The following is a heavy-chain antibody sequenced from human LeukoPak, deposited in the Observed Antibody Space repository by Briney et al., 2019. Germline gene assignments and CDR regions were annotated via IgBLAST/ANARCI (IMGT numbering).Heavy chain of an antibody. CDR1: GFIFSDYT. Sequence: PGGSLRLSCATSGFIFSDYTMNWVRQAPGKGLEWVSSVSYTGTYTFYADSVKGRFTISRDNAKNSLYLQMDSLRVDDSALYYCVRDLRLIGGSNWFDPWGQGTQVIVSS. J-gene: IGHJ5*02. D-gene: IGHD2-15*01. V-gene: IGHV3-21*01. CDR3: VRDLRLIGGSNWFDP. CDR2: VSYTGTYT.